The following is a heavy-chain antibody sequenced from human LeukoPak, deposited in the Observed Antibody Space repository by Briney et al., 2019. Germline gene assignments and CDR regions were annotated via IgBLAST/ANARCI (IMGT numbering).Heavy chain of an antibody. CDR3: ARDGIYMDV. D-gene: IGHD1-14*01. Sequence: SETLSLTCTVSGGSISSSSYYWGWIRQPPGKGLEWIGSIYYSGGTYYNPSLKSRVTISVDTSKNQFSLKLSSVTAADTAVYYCARDGIYMDVWGKGTTVTVSS. CDR1: GGSISSSSYY. J-gene: IGHJ6*03. V-gene: IGHV4-39*07. CDR2: IYYSGGT.